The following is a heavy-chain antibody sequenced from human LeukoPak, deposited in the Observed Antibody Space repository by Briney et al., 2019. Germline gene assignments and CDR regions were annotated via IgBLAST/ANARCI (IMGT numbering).Heavy chain of an antibody. CDR1: GFTFDDYA. CDR3: AKEIYYYDSSGYYSDYFDY. V-gene: IGHV3-9*01. D-gene: IGHD3-22*01. CDR2: ISWNSGSI. Sequence: GGSLRLSCAASGFTFDDYAMHWVRHAPGKGLEWVSGISWNSGSIGYADSVKGRFTISRDNAKNSLYLQMNSLRAEDTALYYCAKEIYYYDSSGYYSDYFDYWGQGTLVTVSS. J-gene: IGHJ4*02.